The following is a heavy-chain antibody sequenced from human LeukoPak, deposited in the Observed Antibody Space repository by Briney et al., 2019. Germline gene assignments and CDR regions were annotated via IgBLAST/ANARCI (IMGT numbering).Heavy chain of an antibody. CDR2: IYYSGST. CDR3: ARLLRVGYCSTTTCNWFDP. D-gene: IGHD2-2*03. V-gene: IGHV4-39*07. J-gene: IGHJ5*02. CDR1: GGSISSTSYY. Sequence: PSETLSLTCVVSGGSISSTSYYWGWIRQPPGKGLEWIGSIYYSGSTYYSPSIKSRVTISVDTSKNQFSLKLSSVTAADTAVYYCARLLRVGYCSTTTCNWFDPWGQGTLVTVSS.